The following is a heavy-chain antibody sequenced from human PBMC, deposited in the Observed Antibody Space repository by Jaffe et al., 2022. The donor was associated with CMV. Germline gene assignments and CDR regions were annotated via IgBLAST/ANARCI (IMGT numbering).Heavy chain of an antibody. V-gene: IGHV4-39*01. CDR3: ARHDKRTRGDFDC. J-gene: IGHJ4*02. D-gene: IGHD3-10*01. Sequence: QLQLQESGPGLVKPSETLSLTCIVSGGSISGSSFHWGWIRQPPGKGLEWIGSIYYTGSTYYNPSLKSRVTISVDTSKNQFSLKLSSVTAADTAVYYCARHDKRTRGDFDCWGQGTLVTVSS. CDR2: IYYTGST. CDR1: GGSISGSSFH.